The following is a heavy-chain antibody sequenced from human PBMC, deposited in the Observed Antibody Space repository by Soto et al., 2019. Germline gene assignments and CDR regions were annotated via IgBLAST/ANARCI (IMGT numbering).Heavy chain of an antibody. J-gene: IGHJ5*02. Sequence: ASVNGSCKAAGYAFTSYAMHWVRQAPRQRLEWMGWINAGNGNTKYSQKFQGRVTITRDTSASTAYMELSSLRSEDTAVYYCARSPNFLYYYGSGSDNPFDPWGQGTLVTVSS. CDR3: ARSPNFLYYYGSGSDNPFDP. CDR1: GYAFTSYA. D-gene: IGHD3-10*01. CDR2: INAGNGNT. V-gene: IGHV1-3*01.